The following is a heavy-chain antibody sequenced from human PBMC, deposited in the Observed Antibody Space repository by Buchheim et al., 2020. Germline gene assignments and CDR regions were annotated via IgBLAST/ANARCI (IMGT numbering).Heavy chain of an antibody. V-gene: IGHV2-5*01. J-gene: IGHJ4*02. CDR3: AHSLVEEQQLVRNSPNGPIGSFDY. D-gene: IGHD6-13*01. CDR1: GFSLSTSGVG. Sequence: QITLKESGPTLVKPTQTLTLTCTFSGFSLSTSGVGVGWIRQPPGKALEWLALIYWNDDKRYSPSLKRRLTITKDTSKNQVVLTMTNMDPVDTATYYCAHSLVEEQQLVRNSPNGPIGSFDYWGQGTL. CDR2: IYWNDDK.